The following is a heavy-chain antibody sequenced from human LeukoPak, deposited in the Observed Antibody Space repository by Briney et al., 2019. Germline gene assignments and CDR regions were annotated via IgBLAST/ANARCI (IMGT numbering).Heavy chain of an antibody. V-gene: IGHV4-61*02. CDR1: GGSVSSGSYY. D-gene: IGHD1-1*01. Sequence: PSETLSLTCIVSGGSVSSGSYYWSWIRQPAGRGLEWIGRIYPSGSTIYPSGTTHYNPSLKSRVTISVDTSKNQFSLKVDSVTAADAAVYFCARGTGTTNFDYWGQGTLVTVFS. CDR3: ARGTGTTNFDY. CDR2: IYPSGSTIYPSGTT. J-gene: IGHJ4*02.